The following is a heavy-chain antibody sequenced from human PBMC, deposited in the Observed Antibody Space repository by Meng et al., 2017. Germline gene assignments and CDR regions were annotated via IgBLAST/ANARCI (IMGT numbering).Heavy chain of an antibody. D-gene: IGHD3-3*01. Sequence: EVQLLESGGGLVQPGGYLGLSCAAFGLTFSSYAISWVRQAPGKGLEWVSVISGSAGSTYHADSVKGRFTISRDNSKNTLFLQMNSLRAEDTAVYYCAKDFSHDFWSGSAFDYWGQGTLVTVSS. V-gene: IGHV3-23*01. CDR3: AKDFSHDFWSGSAFDY. CDR1: GLTFSSYA. J-gene: IGHJ4*02. CDR2: ISGSAGST.